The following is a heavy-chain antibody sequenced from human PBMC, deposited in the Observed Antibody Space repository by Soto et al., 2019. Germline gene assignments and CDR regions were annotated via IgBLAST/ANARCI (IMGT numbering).Heavy chain of an antibody. CDR1: GYTFTGNY. D-gene: IGHD2-21*02. CDR3: VRGGGVDVVTPTRIVFDY. J-gene: IGHJ4*02. CDR2: INPRNGDT. V-gene: IGHV1-2*02. Sequence: QVQLVQSGAEVKKPGASVKVSCKVSGYTFTGNYMHWMRQAPGQGPEWMGWINPRNGDTDYAQKLQGRVTINRDTSISTAYMDLSRLTSDDTAIYFCVRGGGVDVVTPTRIVFDYWGQGTLLTVSS.